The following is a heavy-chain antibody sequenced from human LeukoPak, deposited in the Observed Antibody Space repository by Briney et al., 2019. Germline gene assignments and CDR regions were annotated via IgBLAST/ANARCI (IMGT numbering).Heavy chain of an antibody. Sequence: SGPALVKPTQTLTLTCTFSGFSLSTSGMCVSWIRQPPGKALEWLALIDWDDDKYYSTSLKTRLTISKDTSKNQVVLTMTNMDPVDTATYYCARYAPDLSYSSGEYYFDYWGQGTLVTVSS. CDR2: IDWDDDK. CDR1: GFSLSTSGMC. D-gene: IGHD6-19*01. V-gene: IGHV2-70*01. CDR3: ARYAPDLSYSSGEYYFDY. J-gene: IGHJ4*02.